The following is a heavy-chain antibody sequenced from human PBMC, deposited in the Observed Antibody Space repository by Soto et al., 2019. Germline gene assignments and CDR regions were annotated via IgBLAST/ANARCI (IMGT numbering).Heavy chain of an antibody. V-gene: IGHV1-2*02. D-gene: IGHD1-20*01. J-gene: IGHJ5*02. Sequence: QVQLVQSGAEVKKPGASVKVSCKASGYTFTGYYMHWVRQAPGQGLEWMGWINPNSGGTNYAQKFQGRVTMTRDTSISTAYMELSRLRSDDTAVYYCARDRGRITGTLNWFDPWGQGTLVTVSS. CDR2: INPNSGGT. CDR1: GYTFTGYY. CDR3: ARDRGRITGTLNWFDP.